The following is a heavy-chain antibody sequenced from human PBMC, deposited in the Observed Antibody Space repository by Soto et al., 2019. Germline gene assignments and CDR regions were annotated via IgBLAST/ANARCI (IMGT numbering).Heavy chain of an antibody. CDR2: IYSSGSA. V-gene: IGHV4-4*07. CDR3: ATIVGANDH. D-gene: IGHD1-26*01. Sequence: ETLSLSCTVSLASIHTYSWTWIRQPAGKGLQWIGHIYSSGSANYSPSLKSRVSMSVDSSKNQISLKLSSVTAADTAVYYCATIVGANDHWGQGTLVTVSS. CDR1: LASIHTYS. J-gene: IGHJ4*02.